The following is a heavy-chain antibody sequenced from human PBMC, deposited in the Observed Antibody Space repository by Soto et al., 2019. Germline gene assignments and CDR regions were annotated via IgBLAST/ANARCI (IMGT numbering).Heavy chain of an antibody. Sequence: EVQLLESGGDLVQTGGSLRLSCVASGFTFSSYAMQWVRQAPGKGLEWVSSITVGGESTYYTDSVKGRFTISRDNSKNTLYLQMNSLRVEDTALYYCTKPPGTSDIWGQGTKVTVSS. J-gene: IGHJ3*02. V-gene: IGHV3-23*01. CDR3: TKPPGTSDI. CDR2: ITVGGEST. CDR1: GFTFSSYA.